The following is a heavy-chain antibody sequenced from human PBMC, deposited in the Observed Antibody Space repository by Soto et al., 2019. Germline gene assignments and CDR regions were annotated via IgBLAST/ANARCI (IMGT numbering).Heavy chain of an antibody. CDR2: ISSGSAYI. Sequence: PGGSLRLSCTFTFSMYSVNWVHQAPGKGLEWVASISSGSAYIKYAESVKGRFTISRDNAKNSLHLQMNSLRAEDTAIYHCARDQGGSYDSWFDPWGQGTLVTVSS. J-gene: IGHJ5*02. CDR1: TFSMYS. V-gene: IGHV3-21*06. CDR3: ARDQGGSYDSWFDP. D-gene: IGHD1-26*01.